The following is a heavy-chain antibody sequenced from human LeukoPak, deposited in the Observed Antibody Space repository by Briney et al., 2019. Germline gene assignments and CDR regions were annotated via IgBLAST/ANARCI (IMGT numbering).Heavy chain of an antibody. J-gene: IGHJ6*02. Sequence: GGSLRLSCAASGYIFSSYSLTWVRQAPGKGLEWIAYIGSSGNYINYSDSVRGRFTISRDNAKNSMSLYMNSLRAEDTAVYYCARRPAYYYYYYGMDVWGQGTTVTVSS. CDR2: IGSSGNYI. V-gene: IGHV3-21*05. CDR1: GYIFSSYS. CDR3: ARRPAYYYYYYGMDV.